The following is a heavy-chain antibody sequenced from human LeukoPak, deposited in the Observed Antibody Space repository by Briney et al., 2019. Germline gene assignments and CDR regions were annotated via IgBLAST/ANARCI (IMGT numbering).Heavy chain of an antibody. CDR1: GYTFTGYY. V-gene: IGHV1-2*02. J-gene: IGHJ5*02. Sequence: GASVKVSCKASGYTFTGYYMHWVRQAPGQGLEWMGWINPNSGGTNYAQKFQGRVTMTRDTSISTAYMELSRLRSDDTAVYYCARAGVAVAGRTENWFDPWGQGTLVTVSS. CDR3: ARAGVAVAGRTENWFDP. CDR2: INPNSGGT. D-gene: IGHD6-19*01.